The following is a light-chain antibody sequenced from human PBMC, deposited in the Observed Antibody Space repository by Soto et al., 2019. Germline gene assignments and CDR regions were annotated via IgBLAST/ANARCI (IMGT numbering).Light chain of an antibody. V-gene: IGKV1-27*01. J-gene: IGKJ4*01. Sequence: IQVTQSPSSLSASVGDRVTITCRATQGYRSDLGWYQQKPGKAPKLLIYAASTLQSGVPSRFSGSGSGTDFTLTISSLQPEDVATYYCQKYNSAPLTFGGGTKVEIK. CDR2: AAS. CDR3: QKYNSAPLT. CDR1: QGYRSD.